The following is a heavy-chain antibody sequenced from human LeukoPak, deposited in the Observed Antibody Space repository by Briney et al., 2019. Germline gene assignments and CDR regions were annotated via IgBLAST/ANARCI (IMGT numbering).Heavy chain of an antibody. D-gene: IGHD6-13*01. Sequence: PGGSLRLSCAASGFTFSSYGMHWVRQAPGKGLEWVAVISYDGSNKYYADSVKGRFTISRDNSKNTLYLQMNSLRAEDTAVYYCAKDLDRWAAGGTDGGQGTLVTVSS. CDR1: GFTFSSYG. CDR2: ISYDGSNK. V-gene: IGHV3-30*18. J-gene: IGHJ4*02. CDR3: AKDLDRWAAGGTD.